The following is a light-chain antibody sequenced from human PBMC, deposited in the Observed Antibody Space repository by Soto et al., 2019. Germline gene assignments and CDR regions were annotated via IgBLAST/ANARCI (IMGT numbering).Light chain of an antibody. CDR3: QSYDSSLFAYV. CDR2: GNS. Sequence: QAVVTQPPSVSGAPGQRVTISCTGSSSNIGARYDVHWYQQLPGTAPKLLIYGNSNRPSGVPDRFSGSKSGTSASLAITGLRAEDEADYYCQSYDSSLFAYVFGTGTKLTVL. V-gene: IGLV1-40*01. CDR1: SSNIGARYD. J-gene: IGLJ1*01.